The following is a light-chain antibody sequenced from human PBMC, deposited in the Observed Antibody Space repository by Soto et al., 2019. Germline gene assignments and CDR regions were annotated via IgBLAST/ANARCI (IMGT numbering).Light chain of an antibody. CDR3: HQRSNWPLT. V-gene: IGKV3-11*01. Sequence: EIVLTQSPATLSLSPGERATLSCRASQSVSSYLAWYQQKPGQAPRLLIYDASNRATGIPARFSGSGSGTDFTLTISSLEPEDFAVYYCHQRSNWPLTVGQGTKVEIK. J-gene: IGKJ1*01. CDR2: DAS. CDR1: QSVSSY.